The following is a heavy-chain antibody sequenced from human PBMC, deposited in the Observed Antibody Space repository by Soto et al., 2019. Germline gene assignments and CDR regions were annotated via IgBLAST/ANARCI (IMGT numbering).Heavy chain of an antibody. J-gene: IGHJ6*02. Sequence: VESLKISCQASGYSFSNFWIAWVRQMPGEGLEWLGIIYPDDSDTRYSPSFLGQVTISADKSIKTTYLQWSSLKASDTAMYYCERIPHISTSDYYHSYGMHGCGQGTKVT. CDR2: IYPDDSDT. V-gene: IGHV5-51*01. D-gene: IGHD2-21*01. CDR3: ERIPHISTSDYYHSYGMHG. CDR1: GYSFSNFW.